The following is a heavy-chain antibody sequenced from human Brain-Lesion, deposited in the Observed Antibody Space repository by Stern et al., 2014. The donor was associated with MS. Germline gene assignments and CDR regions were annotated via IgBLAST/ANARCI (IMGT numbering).Heavy chain of an antibody. CDR2: INPNTGCT. Sequence: VQLVQSGAEVKKPGASVKVSCKTSGYIFTGYYIHWVRQAPGQGLEWMAWINPNTGCTTYAKKFKGRVTMSRDTSISTAYVELSSLTSDDTAVYYCARDQRGITIFGVVTDYYYLGMDVWGQGTTVTVSS. CDR3: ARDQRGITIFGVVTDYYYLGMDV. J-gene: IGHJ6*02. CDR1: GYIFTGYY. V-gene: IGHV1-2*02. D-gene: IGHD3-3*01.